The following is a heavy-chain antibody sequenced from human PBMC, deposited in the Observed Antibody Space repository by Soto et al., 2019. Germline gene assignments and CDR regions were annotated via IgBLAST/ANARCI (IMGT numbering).Heavy chain of an antibody. CDR3: AKDIDFWSGYFDY. CDR2: ISWNSGSI. Sequence: EVQLVESGGGLVQPGRSLRLSCAASGFTFDDYAMHWVRQAPGKGLEWVSGISWNSGSIGYADSVKGRFTISRDNAKNSLYLQMTSLRAEDTALYYCAKDIDFWSGYFDYWGQGTLVTVSS. CDR1: GFTFDDYA. D-gene: IGHD3-3*01. J-gene: IGHJ4*02. V-gene: IGHV3-9*01.